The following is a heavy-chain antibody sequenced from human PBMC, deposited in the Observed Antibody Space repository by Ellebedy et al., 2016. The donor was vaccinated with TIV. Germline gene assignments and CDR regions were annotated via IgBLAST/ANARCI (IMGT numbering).Heavy chain of an antibody. CDR1: GGTFSSYA. Sequence: SVKVSCXASGGTFSSYAISWVRQAPGQGLEWMGGIIPIFGTANYAQKFQGRVTITADESTSTAYMELSSLRSEDTAVYYCARAGGTGYYFDYWGQGTLVTVSS. D-gene: IGHD3-16*01. CDR3: ARAGGTGYYFDY. V-gene: IGHV1-69*13. CDR2: IIPIFGTA. J-gene: IGHJ4*02.